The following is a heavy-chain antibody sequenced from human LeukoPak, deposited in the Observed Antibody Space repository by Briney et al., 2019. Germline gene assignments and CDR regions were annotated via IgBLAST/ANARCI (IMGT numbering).Heavy chain of an antibody. D-gene: IGHD3-3*01. Sequence: GGSLRLSCAASGFTFSSYSMNWVRQAPGKGLEWVSYISSSSSTIYYADSVEGRFTISRDNAKNSLYLQMNSLRAEDTAVYYCARDSGIRFSRPGGYFDLWGRGTLVTVSS. J-gene: IGHJ2*01. CDR1: GFTFSSYS. V-gene: IGHV3-48*01. CDR2: ISSSSSTI. CDR3: ARDSGIRFSRPGGYFDL.